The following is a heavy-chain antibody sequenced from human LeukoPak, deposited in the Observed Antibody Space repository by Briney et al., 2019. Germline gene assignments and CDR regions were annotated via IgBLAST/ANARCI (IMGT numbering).Heavy chain of an antibody. CDR3: ARGKSVTAIDY. CDR1: GGSFSGYY. J-gene: IGHJ4*02. V-gene: IGHV4-34*01. D-gene: IGHD2-21*02. Sequence: SETLSLTCAVYGGSFSGYYWSWIRQPPGKGLEWIGEINHSGSTNYNPSLNSRVTISVDTSKNQFSLKLSPVTAADTAVYYCARGKSVTAIDYWGQGTLVTVSS. CDR2: INHSGST.